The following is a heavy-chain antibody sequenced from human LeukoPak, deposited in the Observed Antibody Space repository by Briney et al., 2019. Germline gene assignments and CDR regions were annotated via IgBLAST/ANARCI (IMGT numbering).Heavy chain of an antibody. D-gene: IGHD5-12*01. CDR2: IRYDGSNK. Sequence: GGSLRLSCAASVFTYSSYEMNWVRQAPGKGLEWVAFIRYDGSNKYYADSVKGRFTISRDNSKNTLYLQMNSLRAEDTAVYYCAKGKVGIVATIPFDYWGQGTLVTVSS. CDR3: AKGKVGIVATIPFDY. V-gene: IGHV3-30*02. J-gene: IGHJ4*02. CDR1: VFTYSSYE.